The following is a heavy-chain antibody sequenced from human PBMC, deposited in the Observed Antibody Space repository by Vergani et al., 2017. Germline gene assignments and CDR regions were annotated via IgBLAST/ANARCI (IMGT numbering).Heavy chain of an antibody. V-gene: IGHV2-5*02. J-gene: IGHJ4*02. CDR3: ARAPGYSSSWYFDY. Sequence: QITLKESGPTLVKPTQTLTLTCTFSGFSLSTSGVGVGWIRQPPGKALEWLALIYWDDDKRYSPSLKSRLTITKDTSKNQVVLTMTNVDPVDTATYYCARAPGYSSSWYFDYWGQGTLVTVSS. CDR2: IYWDDDK. D-gene: IGHD6-13*01. CDR1: GFSLSTSGVG.